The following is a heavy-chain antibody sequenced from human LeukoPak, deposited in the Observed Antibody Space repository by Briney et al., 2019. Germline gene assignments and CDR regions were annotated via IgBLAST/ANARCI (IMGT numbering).Heavy chain of an antibody. CDR2: ISWNSGSI. CDR1: GFTFDDYA. CDR3: AKGPGTAMVTPFDY. D-gene: IGHD5-18*01. J-gene: IGHJ4*02. Sequence: GGSLSLSCAAAGFTFDDYAMHWVRQAPGKCLEWVSGISWNSGSIGYADSVKGRFTISRDNAKNSLYRQMNSLRAEDTALYYCAKGPGTAMVTPFDYWGQGTLVTVSS. V-gene: IGHV3-9*01.